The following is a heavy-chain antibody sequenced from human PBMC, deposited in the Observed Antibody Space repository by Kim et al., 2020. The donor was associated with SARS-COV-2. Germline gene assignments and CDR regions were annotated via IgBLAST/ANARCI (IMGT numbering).Heavy chain of an antibody. V-gene: IGHV3-7*01. J-gene: IGHJ4*02. D-gene: IGHD3-10*01. Sequence: EKNYVDSVKGRFTISRDNAKNALFLQMNSLRAEDTAVYYCGREVRSRAIGHWGQGTLVTVSS. CDR2: EK. CDR3: GREVRSRAIGH.